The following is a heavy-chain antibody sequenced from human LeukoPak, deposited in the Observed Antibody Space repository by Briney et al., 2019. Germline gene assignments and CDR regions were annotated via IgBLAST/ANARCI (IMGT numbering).Heavy chain of an antibody. V-gene: IGHV4-59*01. Sequence: PSETLSLTCTVSGGSISSYYWSWIRQPPGKGLEWIGYIYYTGSTNYNPSLKSRVTISVDTSKNQFSLKLSSVTAADTAVYYCARDRSDIVVVPAAPDWFDPWGQGTLVTVSS. J-gene: IGHJ5*02. D-gene: IGHD2-2*01. CDR1: GGSISSYY. CDR2: IYYTGST. CDR3: ARDRSDIVVVPAAPDWFDP.